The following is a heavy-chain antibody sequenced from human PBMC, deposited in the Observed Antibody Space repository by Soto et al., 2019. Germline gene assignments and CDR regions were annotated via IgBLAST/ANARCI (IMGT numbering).Heavy chain of an antibody. Sequence: QVQLVQSGAEVKKPGSSLKVSCKASGDIFDIYGFNWVRQAPGQGLEWLGTIIPIFGTADYAQKFEGRVSITADKSTSTAYMELASLTSEDSAIYYSARGGIHFYDDSGHAFDYWGQGTLITVSS. J-gene: IGHJ4*02. CDR1: GDIFDIYG. CDR2: IIPIFGTA. D-gene: IGHD3-22*01. V-gene: IGHV1-69*06. CDR3: ARGGIHFYDDSGHAFDY.